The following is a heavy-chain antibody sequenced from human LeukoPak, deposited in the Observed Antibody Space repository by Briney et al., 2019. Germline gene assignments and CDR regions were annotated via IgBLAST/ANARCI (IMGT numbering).Heavy chain of an antibody. D-gene: IGHD3-22*01. CDR2: ISSSSSYI. V-gene: IGHV3-21*01. J-gene: IGHJ3*02. CDR1: GFTFSSYS. Sequence: GGSLRLSCAAYGFTFSSYSMNWVRQAPGKGLEWVSSISSSSSYIYYADSVKGRFTISRDNAKNSLYLQMNSLRAEDTAVYYCARDTPGVIPYGAFDIWGQGTMVTVSS. CDR3: ARDTPGVIPYGAFDI.